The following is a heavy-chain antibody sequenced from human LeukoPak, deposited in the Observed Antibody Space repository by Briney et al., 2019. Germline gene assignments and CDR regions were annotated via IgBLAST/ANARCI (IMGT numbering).Heavy chain of an antibody. Sequence: GGSLRLSCAASGFSIDDYAMHWVRQAPGKGLEWVSGISWNSGSIAYADSVKGRFTISRDNAKNSLYLQMNSLRAEDMALYYCARALYEFCSGGSCYSYYFDYWGQGTLVTVSS. J-gene: IGHJ4*02. CDR2: ISWNSGSI. CDR1: GFSIDDYA. CDR3: ARALYEFCSGGSCYSYYFDY. D-gene: IGHD2-15*01. V-gene: IGHV3-9*03.